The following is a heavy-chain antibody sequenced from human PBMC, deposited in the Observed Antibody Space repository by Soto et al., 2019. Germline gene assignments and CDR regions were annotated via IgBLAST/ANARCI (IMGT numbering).Heavy chain of an antibody. D-gene: IGHD3-3*01. V-gene: IGHV3-30*18. CDR3: AKVGREEWPTYYFYY. CDR2: ISYDGSNK. Sequence: QVQLVESGGGVVQPGRSLRLSCAASGFTFSSYGMHWVRQAPGKGLEWVAVISYDGSNKYYADSVKGRFTISRDNSKNTLYLQMNSLRAEDTAVYYCAKVGREEWPTYYFYYWGQGTLVTVSS. CDR1: GFTFSSYG. J-gene: IGHJ4*02.